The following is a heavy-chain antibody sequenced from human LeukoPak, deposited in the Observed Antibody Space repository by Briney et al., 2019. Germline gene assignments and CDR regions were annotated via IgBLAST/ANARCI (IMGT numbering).Heavy chain of an antibody. V-gene: IGHV3-48*03. J-gene: IGHJ4*02. CDR1: GFTFSSYE. Sequence: GGSLRLSCAASGFTFSSYETNWVRQAPGKGLEWISYITSTSNSIYYAESVKGRFTISRDKTKNSLYLQMDSLRVEDTALYFCAASLGPRDYWGQGILVTVSS. CDR3: AASLGPRDY. D-gene: IGHD7-27*01. CDR2: ITSTSNSI.